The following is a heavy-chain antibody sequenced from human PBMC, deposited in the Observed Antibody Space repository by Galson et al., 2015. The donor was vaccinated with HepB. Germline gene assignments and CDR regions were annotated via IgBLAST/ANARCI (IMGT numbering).Heavy chain of an antibody. CDR3: ARDRAHKQQQLTENWFDP. CDR1: GYTFTSYG. V-gene: IGHV1-18*01. Sequence: SVKVSCKASGYTFTSYGISWVRQAPGQGLEWMGWISAYNGNTNYAQKLQGRVTMTTDTSTSTAYMELRSLRSDDTAVYYCARDRAHKQQQLTENWFDPWGQGTLVTVSS. D-gene: IGHD6-13*01. CDR2: ISAYNGNT. J-gene: IGHJ5*02.